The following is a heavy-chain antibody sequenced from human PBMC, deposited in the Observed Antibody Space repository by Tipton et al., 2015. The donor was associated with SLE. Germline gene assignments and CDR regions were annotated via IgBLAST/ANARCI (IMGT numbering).Heavy chain of an antibody. CDR3: ARISPTEVNAFYI. CDR2: IYHSGST. V-gene: IGHV4-38-2*01. CDR1: GYSISSGYY. D-gene: IGHD4-23*01. J-gene: IGHJ3*02. Sequence: TLSLTCAVSGYSISSGYYWGWIRQPPGKGLEWIGSIYHSGSTYYNPSLKSRVTISVDTSKNQFSLKLRSVTAADTAVYYCARISPTEVNAFYIWGQGTMVTVSS.